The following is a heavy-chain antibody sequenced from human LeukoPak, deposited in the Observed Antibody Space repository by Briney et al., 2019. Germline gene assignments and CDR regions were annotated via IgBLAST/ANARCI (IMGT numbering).Heavy chain of an antibody. CDR2: IKQDGSEK. V-gene: IGHV3-7*01. CDR1: GFTFSNYG. J-gene: IGHJ4*02. D-gene: IGHD5-18*01. Sequence: GRSLRLSCAASGFTFSNYGMHWVRQAPGKGLEWVANIKQDGSEKYYVDSVKGRFTISRDNAKNSLYLQMNSLRAEDTAVYYCARDSRYGYSNDYWGQGTLVTVSS. CDR3: ARDSRYGYSNDY.